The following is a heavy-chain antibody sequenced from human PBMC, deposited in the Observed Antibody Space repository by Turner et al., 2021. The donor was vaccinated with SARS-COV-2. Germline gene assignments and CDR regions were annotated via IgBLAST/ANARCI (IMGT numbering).Heavy chain of an antibody. D-gene: IGHD1-26*01. V-gene: IGHV3-30-3*01. CDR3: ARPSSGSYYGAFDI. CDR2: ISYDGSNK. J-gene: IGHJ3*02. CDR1: GFTFSSYA. Sequence: VQLVESGGGVVQPGRSLRLSCAASGFTFSSYAMHWVRQAPGKGLEWVAVISYDGSNKYYADSVKGRFTISRDNSKNTLYLQMNSLRTEDTAVYYCARPSSGSYYGAFDILGQGTMVTISS.